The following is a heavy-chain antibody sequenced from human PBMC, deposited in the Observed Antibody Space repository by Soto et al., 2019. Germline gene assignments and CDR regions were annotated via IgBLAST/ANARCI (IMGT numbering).Heavy chain of an antibody. J-gene: IGHJ6*03. D-gene: IGHD1-1*01. Sequence: GGSLRLSCAASGFTFSSYSMNWVRQAPGKGLEWVSYISSSSSTIYYADSVKGRFTISRDNAKNSLYLQMNSLRAEDTAVYYCARADGTTGTGDDNYYYYYMDVWGKGTTVTVSS. CDR3: ARADGTTGTGDDNYYYYYMDV. V-gene: IGHV3-48*01. CDR1: GFTFSSYS. CDR2: ISSSSSTI.